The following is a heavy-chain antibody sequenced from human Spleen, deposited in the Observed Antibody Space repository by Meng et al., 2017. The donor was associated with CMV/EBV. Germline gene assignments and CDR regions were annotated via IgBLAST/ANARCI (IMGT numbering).Heavy chain of an antibody. V-gene: IGHV6-1*01. Sequence: QVQLQQSGPGLVKPPQTLSLPCAISGDSVSSNSAAWNWIRQSPARGLEWLGRTYYKSKWYNDYALSVKGRITINPDTSKNQFSLQLNSVTPEDTAMYYCARDESGGYKWYFDLWGRGTLVTVSS. CDR1: GDSVSSNSAA. J-gene: IGHJ2*01. CDR3: ARDESGGYKWYFDL. D-gene: IGHD2-8*02. CDR2: TYYKSKWYN.